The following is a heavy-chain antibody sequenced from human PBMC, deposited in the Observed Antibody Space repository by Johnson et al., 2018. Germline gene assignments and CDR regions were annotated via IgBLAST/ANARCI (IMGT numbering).Heavy chain of an antibody. CDR3: ARDLMTVAGYGMDV. V-gene: IGHV3-20*04. CDR1: GFTFDDYG. Sequence: VQLVESGGGVVRXGGSXRLXCAASGFTFDDYGMSWVRQAPGKGLEWVSGINWNGGSTGYGDSVKGRFTISRDNAKNSLHLQMNSLRAEDTALYYCARDLMTVAGYGMDVWGQGTTVTVSS. D-gene: IGHD6-19*01. J-gene: IGHJ6*02. CDR2: INWNGGST.